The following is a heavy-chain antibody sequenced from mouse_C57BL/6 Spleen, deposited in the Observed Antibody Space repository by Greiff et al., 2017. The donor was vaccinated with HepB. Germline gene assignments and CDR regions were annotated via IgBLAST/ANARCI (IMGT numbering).Heavy chain of an antibody. D-gene: IGHD1-1*01. CDR2: ISSGSSTI. Sequence: EVKVEESGGGLVKPGGSLKLSCAASGFTFSDYGMHWVRQAPEKGLEWVAYISSGSSTIYYADTVKGRFTITRDNAKNTLFLQMTSLRSEDTAMYYCARLLYYGSSYFDYWGQGTTLTVSS. J-gene: IGHJ2*01. CDR3: ARLLYYGSSYFDY. V-gene: IGHV5-17*01. CDR1: GFTFSDYG.